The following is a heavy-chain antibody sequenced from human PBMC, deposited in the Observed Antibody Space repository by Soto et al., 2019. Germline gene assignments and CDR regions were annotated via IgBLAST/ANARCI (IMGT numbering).Heavy chain of an antibody. CDR2: ISGSGGST. CDR1: GFTFSSYA. J-gene: IGHJ4*02. Sequence: GGSLRLSCAASGFTFSSYAMSWVRQAPGKGLEWVSAISGSGGSTYYADSVKGRFTISRDNSKNTLYLQMNSLRAEDTAVYYCAKITAAGNGVGYFDYWGQGTLVTVSS. CDR3: AKITAAGNGVGYFDY. D-gene: IGHD6-13*01. V-gene: IGHV3-23*01.